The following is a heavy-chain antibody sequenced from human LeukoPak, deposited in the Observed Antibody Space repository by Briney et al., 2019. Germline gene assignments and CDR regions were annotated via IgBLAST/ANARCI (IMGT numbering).Heavy chain of an antibody. Sequence: PSETLSLTCTVSGGSISSSSYYWGWIRQPPGKGLEWIGSIYYSGSTYYNPSLKSRVTISVDTSKNQFSLKLSSVTAADTAVYYCARDADTGYSYGYHWFDPWGQGTLVTVSS. CDR1: GGSISSSSYY. J-gene: IGHJ5*02. CDR3: ARDADTGYSYGYHWFDP. D-gene: IGHD5-18*01. V-gene: IGHV4-39*07. CDR2: IYYSGST.